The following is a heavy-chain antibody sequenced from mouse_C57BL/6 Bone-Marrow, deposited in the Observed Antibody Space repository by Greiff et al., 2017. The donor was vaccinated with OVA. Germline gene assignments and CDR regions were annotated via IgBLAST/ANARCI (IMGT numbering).Heavy chain of an antibody. CDR2: INPSHGGT. J-gene: IGHJ2*01. CDR3: AIYDGSSYFDY. CDR1: GYTFTSYW. D-gene: IGHD1-1*01. Sequence: QVQLQQPGTELVKPGASVKLSCKASGYTFTSYWMHWVKQRPGQGLEWIGNINPSHGGTTYNEKFKSKATLTVDKSSSTAYMQLSSLTSEDSAVYYCAIYDGSSYFDYWGQGTTLTVSS. V-gene: IGHV1-53*01.